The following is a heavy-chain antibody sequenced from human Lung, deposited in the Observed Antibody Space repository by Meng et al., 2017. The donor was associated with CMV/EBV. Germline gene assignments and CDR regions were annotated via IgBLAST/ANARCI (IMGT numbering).Heavy chain of an antibody. Sequence: XVSGFTFSSHDMNWVRQAPGKGLEWVSGLSGSGASTHYADFVKGRFTISRDNPKNTLYLQMKSLRAEDTAVYYCVKGRDHNNYGGSGTVDFWGQGTLVTVSS. CDR2: LSGSGAST. D-gene: IGHD4-11*01. CDR1: GFTFSSHD. CDR3: VKGRDHNNYGGSGTVDF. V-gene: IGHV3-23*01. J-gene: IGHJ4*02.